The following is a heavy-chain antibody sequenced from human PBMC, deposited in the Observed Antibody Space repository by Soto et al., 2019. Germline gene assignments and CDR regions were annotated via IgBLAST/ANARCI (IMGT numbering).Heavy chain of an antibody. CDR3: AMGREYDFRSGYYIEMDY. J-gene: IGHJ4*02. Sequence: GGSLRLSCAVSGFTLSSYAMTWVRQAPGKGLEWVSAISDGDDDDNTYYAASVKGRFTISTDFLKNTLYLQMNSLRTEDTAVYFCAMGREYDFRSGYYIEMDYCGQGTQVTVYS. D-gene: IGHD3-3*01. CDR2: ISDGDDDDNT. V-gene: IGHV3-23*01. CDR1: GFTLSSYA.